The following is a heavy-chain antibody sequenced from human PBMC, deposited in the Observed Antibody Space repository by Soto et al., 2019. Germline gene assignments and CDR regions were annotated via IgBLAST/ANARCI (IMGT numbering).Heavy chain of an antibody. CDR2: IYWDDDK. J-gene: IGHJ4*02. CDR1: GFSLSTSGVG. D-gene: IGHD3-10*01. CDR3: AHRQLPYYGSGSYYTLSYFDY. V-gene: IGHV2-5*02. Sequence: QITLKESGPTLVKPTQTLTLTCTFSGFSLSTSGVGVGWIRQPPGKALEWLALIYWDDDKRYSPSLKSRLTITKDTSKNQVVLTMTNMDPVDTATYYCAHRQLPYYGSGSYYTLSYFDYWGQGTLVTVSS.